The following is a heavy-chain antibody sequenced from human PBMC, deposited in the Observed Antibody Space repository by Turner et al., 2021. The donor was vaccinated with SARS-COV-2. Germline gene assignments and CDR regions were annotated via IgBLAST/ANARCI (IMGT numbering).Heavy chain of an antibody. J-gene: IGHJ5*02. CDR3: ARGPRVVAPTTWFDP. CDR1: GGSFSGYY. V-gene: IGHV4-34*01. D-gene: IGHD2-15*01. CDR2: INHSGST. Sequence: QLQLQQWGAGLLKPSETLALTCAVYGGSFSGYYWSWNRQRPGKGLEWIGEINHSGSTNYNPSLKSRVTIAVDTSKNQFSLKLGSVTAADTAVYYCARGPRVVAPTTWFDPWGQGTLVTVSS.